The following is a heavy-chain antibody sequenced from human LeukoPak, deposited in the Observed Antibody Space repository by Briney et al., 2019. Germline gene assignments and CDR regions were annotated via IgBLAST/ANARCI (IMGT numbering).Heavy chain of an antibody. CDR2: IIPIFGTA. J-gene: IGHJ4*02. Sequence: ASVKVSCKASGGTFSSYAISWVRQAPGQGLGWMGGIIPIFGTANYAQKFQGRVTITADESTSTAYMELSSLRSEDTAVYYCAGSSGYSYGHFDYWGQGTLVTVSS. D-gene: IGHD5-18*01. V-gene: IGHV1-69*13. CDR3: AGSSGYSYGHFDY. CDR1: GGTFSSYA.